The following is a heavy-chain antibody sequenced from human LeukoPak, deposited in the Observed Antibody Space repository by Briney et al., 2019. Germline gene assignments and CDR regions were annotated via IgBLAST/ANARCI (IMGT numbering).Heavy chain of an antibody. Sequence: GGSLRLSCAASGFTFSSNYMSWVRQAPGKGLEWVSIIYSGGSTFYADSVKGRFTISRDNSKNTLYLQMNSLRAEDTAVHYCARGGSYLSAFDIWGQGTMVTVSS. J-gene: IGHJ3*02. D-gene: IGHD1-26*01. V-gene: IGHV3-53*01. CDR2: IYSGGST. CDR1: GFTFSSNY. CDR3: ARGGSYLSAFDI.